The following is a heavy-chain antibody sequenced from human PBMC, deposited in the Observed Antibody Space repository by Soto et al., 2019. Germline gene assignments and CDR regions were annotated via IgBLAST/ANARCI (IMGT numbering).Heavy chain of an antibody. CDR3: PLGRGPGDDVFVD. J-gene: IGHJ4*02. D-gene: IGHD2-21*01. Sequence: QITLKESGPTLVKPTQTLTLTCTFSGFSLSTNGVGVGWIRPPPGKALEWLALIYWDDDRRYSPSPRSRLTSPHSTSKNQFVLTMNTIDLVDTATYYCPLGRGPGDDVFVDWGPGTPVGVSS. CDR1: GFSLSTNGVG. CDR2: IYWDDDR. V-gene: IGHV2-5*02.